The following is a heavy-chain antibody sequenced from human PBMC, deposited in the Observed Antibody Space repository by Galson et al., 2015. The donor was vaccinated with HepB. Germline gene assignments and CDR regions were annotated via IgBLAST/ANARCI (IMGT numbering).Heavy chain of an antibody. V-gene: IGHV4-39*01. CDR1: GGSISSSSYY. D-gene: IGHD3-10*01. Sequence: ETLSLTCTVSGGSISSSSYYWGWIRQPPGKGLEWIGSIYYSGSTYYNPSLKSRVTISVDTSKNQFSLKLSSVTAADTAVYYCARRDGGSGPDYWGQGTLVTVSS. CDR2: IYYSGST. CDR3: ARRDGGSGPDY. J-gene: IGHJ4*02.